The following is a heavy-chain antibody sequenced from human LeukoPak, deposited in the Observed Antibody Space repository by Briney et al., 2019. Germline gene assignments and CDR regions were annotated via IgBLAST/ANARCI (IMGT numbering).Heavy chain of an antibody. CDR1: GGTFSSYA. V-gene: IGHV1-69*13. CDR3: ASPGYCSSTSCYPYYFDY. CDR2: IIPIFGTA. Sequence: SVKVSCKASGGTFSSYAISWVRQAPGQGLEWMGGIIPIFGTANYAQKFQGRVTITADESTSTAYMELSSLRSEDTAVYYCASPGYCSSTSCYPYYFDYWGQGTLVTVSS. D-gene: IGHD2-2*01. J-gene: IGHJ4*02.